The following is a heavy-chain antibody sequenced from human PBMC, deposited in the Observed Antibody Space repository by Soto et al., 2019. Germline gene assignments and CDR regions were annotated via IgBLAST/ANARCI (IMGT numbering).Heavy chain of an antibody. CDR2: ISSSSSYI. D-gene: IGHD5-18*01. J-gene: IGHJ6*02. Sequence: GGSLRLSCAASGFTFSSYSMNWVRQAPGKGLEWVSSISSSSSYIYYADSVKGRFTISRDNAKNSLYLQRNSLRAEDTAVYYCARRGDTAMVTGYYFGMDVWGLGTTVTVSS. CDR1: GFTFSSYS. V-gene: IGHV3-21*01. CDR3: ARRGDTAMVTGYYFGMDV.